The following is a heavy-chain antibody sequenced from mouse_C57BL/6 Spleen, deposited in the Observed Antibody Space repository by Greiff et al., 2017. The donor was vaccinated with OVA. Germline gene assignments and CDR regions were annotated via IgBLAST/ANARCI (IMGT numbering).Heavy chain of an antibody. CDR3: ARGDGYYGSSFAY. V-gene: IGHV1-55*01. Sequence: QVQLQQPGAELVKPGASVKMSCKASGYTFTSYWITWVKQRPGQGLEWIGDIYPGSGSTNYNEKFKSKATLTVDTSSSTAYMQLSSLTSEDSAVYDCARGDGYYGSSFAYWGQGTLVTVSA. CDR2: IYPGSGST. CDR1: GYTFTSYW. J-gene: IGHJ3*01. D-gene: IGHD2-3*01.